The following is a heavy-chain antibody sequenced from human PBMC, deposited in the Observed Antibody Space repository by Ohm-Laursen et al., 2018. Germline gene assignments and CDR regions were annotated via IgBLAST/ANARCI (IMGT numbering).Heavy chain of an antibody. CDR2: ISPYSGQT. D-gene: IGHD3-10*01. CDR1: GYTFDSFG. CDR3: ARGDTYGFDY. J-gene: IGHJ4*02. V-gene: IGHV1-18*01. Sequence: ASVKVSCKTSGYTFDSFGITWVRQAPGQGLEWMGWISPYSGQTKYALKLQGRVTMTTDTSTSTAYMDVRGLRSDDTAVYYCARGDTYGFDYWGQGTLVTVSS.